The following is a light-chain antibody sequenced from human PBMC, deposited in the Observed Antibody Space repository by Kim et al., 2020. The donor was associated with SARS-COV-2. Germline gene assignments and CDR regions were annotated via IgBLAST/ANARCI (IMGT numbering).Light chain of an antibody. CDR2: DKD. CDR3: NSRDNSGNRVI. CDR1: SLRSYY. V-gene: IGLV3-19*01. J-gene: IGLJ2*01. Sequence: ALGQTVKITCQGDSLRSYYASWYQQKPGQAPILVIYDKDIRPSGIPDRFSGSNSGDTASLTITGAQAEDEGDYYCNSRDNSGNRVIFGGGTQLTVL.